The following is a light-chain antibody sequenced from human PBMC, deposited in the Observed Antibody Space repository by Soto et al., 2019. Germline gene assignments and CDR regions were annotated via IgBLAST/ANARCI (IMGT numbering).Light chain of an antibody. V-gene: IGKV1-5*03. CDR2: KAS. CDR1: QGINIW. CDR3: QQYNVYWT. J-gene: IGKJ1*01. Sequence: VQMTQSPSTLSASLGDRVSITCRASQGINIWLACYQQKPGRAPKLLIHKASTLESGVPSRFSGSGSGTEFTLTIDSLQPDDFATYYCQQYNVYWTFGQGTKVDIK.